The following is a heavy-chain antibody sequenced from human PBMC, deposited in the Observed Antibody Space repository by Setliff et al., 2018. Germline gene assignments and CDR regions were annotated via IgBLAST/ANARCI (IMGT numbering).Heavy chain of an antibody. Sequence: ASVKVSCKASGDTFSSYGISWVRQAPGQGLEWMGGTIPMFGSTSYAQKFQGRVTIITDESTTTAYMEVISLRSEDTAVYFCARDRFYNSWSGTSITAPHDAFDIWGQGTMVTVSS. D-gene: IGHD3-3*01. CDR2: TIPMFGST. J-gene: IGHJ3*02. CDR3: ARDRFYNSWSGTSITAPHDAFDI. CDR1: GDTFSSYG. V-gene: IGHV1-69*05.